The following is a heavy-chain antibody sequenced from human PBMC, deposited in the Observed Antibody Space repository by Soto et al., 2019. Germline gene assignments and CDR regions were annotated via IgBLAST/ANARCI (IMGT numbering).Heavy chain of an antibody. J-gene: IGHJ6*02. CDR1: GGSISSSSYY. D-gene: IGHD3-3*01. V-gene: IGHV4-39*01. CDR2: IYYSGST. CDR3: ARQETDYDFWSGYSHPYYGMDV. Sequence: QLQLQESGPGLVKPSETLSLTCTVSGGSISSSSYYWGWIRQPPGKGLEWIGSIYYSGSTYYNPYLTSRVTISVDTSKNQFSLKLSSVTAADTAVYYCARQETDYDFWSGYSHPYYGMDVWGQGTTVTVSS.